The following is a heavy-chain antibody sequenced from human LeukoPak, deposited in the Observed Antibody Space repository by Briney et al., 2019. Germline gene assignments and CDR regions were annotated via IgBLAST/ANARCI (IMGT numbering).Heavy chain of an antibody. Sequence: GGSLRLSCAASGFTFTGFAFHWVRQAPGKGLEWVAVMSYDGIHKYNGGSVKGRFTISRDNSKNTLYLQMNSLRAEDTAVYYCARDGELGKTFKKIDYWGQGTLVTVSS. D-gene: IGHD7-27*01. CDR3: ARDGELGKTFKKIDY. CDR2: MSYDGIHK. CDR1: GFTFTGFA. J-gene: IGHJ4*02. V-gene: IGHV3-30-3*01.